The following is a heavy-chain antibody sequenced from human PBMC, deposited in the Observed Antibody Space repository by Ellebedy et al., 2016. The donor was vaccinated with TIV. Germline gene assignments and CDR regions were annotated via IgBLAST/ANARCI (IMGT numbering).Heavy chain of an antibody. CDR3: ARGHYSNYDYYYMDV. J-gene: IGHJ6*03. D-gene: IGHD4-11*01. CDR2: RNPNSGNT. Sequence: ASVKVSCXASGYTFTSYDINWVRQATGQGLEWMGWRNPNSGNTGYAQKFQGRVTMTRNTSISTAYMELSSLRSEDTAVYYCARGHYSNYDYYYMDVWGKGTTVTVSS. CDR1: GYTFTSYD. V-gene: IGHV1-8*01.